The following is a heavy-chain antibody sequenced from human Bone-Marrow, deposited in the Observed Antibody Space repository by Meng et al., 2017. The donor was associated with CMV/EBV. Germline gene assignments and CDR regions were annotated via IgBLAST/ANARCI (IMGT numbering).Heavy chain of an antibody. CDR2: IRYDGSDK. V-gene: IGHV3-30*02. CDR3: AKDMFRYYFDY. J-gene: IGHJ4*01. CDR1: GFTFSSFG. Sequence: GESLKISCAASGFTFSSFGMHWVRQAPGEGLEWVAFIRYDGSDKYYADSVKGRFTISRDNSKNTLYLQMNSLRAEDSAVYYCAKDMFRYYFDYWGHGTLVTVYS. D-gene: IGHD3-10*02.